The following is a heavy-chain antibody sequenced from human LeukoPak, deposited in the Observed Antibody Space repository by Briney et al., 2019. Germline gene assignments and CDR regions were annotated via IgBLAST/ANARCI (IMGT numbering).Heavy chain of an antibody. Sequence: PGGSLRLSCAASGFTFINFAMSWVRQAPGKGLDWVSTISGNGHNTYYADSVKGRFTISRDTSKNTLYLQMNSLRADDTAVYYCAKGYSSGWYDFDSWGQGTQVTVAS. V-gene: IGHV3-23*01. D-gene: IGHD6-19*01. CDR2: ISGNGHNT. CDR1: GFTFINFA. CDR3: AKGYSSGWYDFDS. J-gene: IGHJ4*02.